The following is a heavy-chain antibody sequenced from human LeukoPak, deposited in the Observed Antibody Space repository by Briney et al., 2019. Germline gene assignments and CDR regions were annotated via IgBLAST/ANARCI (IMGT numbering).Heavy chain of an antibody. D-gene: IGHD3-3*01. CDR3: ARGKGYDPTMGHRYNWFDP. CDR2: MNPNSGNT. V-gene: IGHV1-8*01. CDR1: GYTFTSYD. J-gene: IGHJ5*02. Sequence: GASVKVSCKASGYTFTSYDINWVRQATGQGLEWMGWMNPNSGNTGYAQKFQGRVTITRNTSISTAYMELRSLRSEDTAVYYCARGKGYDPTMGHRYNWFDPWGQGTLVTVSS.